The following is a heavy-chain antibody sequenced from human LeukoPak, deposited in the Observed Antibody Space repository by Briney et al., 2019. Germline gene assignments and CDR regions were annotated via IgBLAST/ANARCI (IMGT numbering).Heavy chain of an antibody. J-gene: IGHJ4*02. CDR1: GFTFSTYA. D-gene: IGHD2-2*01. CDR2: ISGSGGST. Sequence: PGGSLRLSCAASGFTFSTYAMTWVRQAPGKGLEWVSAISGSGGSTYYADSVKGRFTISRDNSKNTLYLQMNSLRAEDTAVYYCAKWEYQLLPFDYWGQGTLVTVSS. CDR3: AKWEYQLLPFDY. V-gene: IGHV3-23*01.